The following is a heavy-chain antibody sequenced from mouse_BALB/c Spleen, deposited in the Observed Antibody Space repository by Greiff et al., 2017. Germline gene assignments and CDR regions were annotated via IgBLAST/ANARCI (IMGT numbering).Heavy chain of an antibody. CDR3: ARVDY. CDR1: GYSFTDYI. Sequence: VQLQQTGPELVKPGASVKISCKASGYSFTDYIMLWVKQSHGKSLEWIGNINPYYGSTSYNLKFKGKATLTVDKSSSTAYMQLNSLTSEDSAVYYCARVDYWGQGTTLTVSS. CDR2: INPYYGST. V-gene: IGHV1-39*01. J-gene: IGHJ2*01.